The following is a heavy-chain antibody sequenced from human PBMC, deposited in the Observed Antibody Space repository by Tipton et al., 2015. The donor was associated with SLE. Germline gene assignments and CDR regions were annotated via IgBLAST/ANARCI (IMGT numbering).Heavy chain of an antibody. CDR2: IYTSGST. D-gene: IGHD2-15*01. V-gene: IGHV4-4*08. CDR1: GGSISSHY. J-gene: IGHJ3*02. CDR3: ARHEVVDALDI. Sequence: LRLSCTVSGGSISSHYWSWIRQPPGKGLEGIGYIYTSGSTNYNPSLKSRVTISVDTSKNQFSLKLSSVTAADTAADYCARHEVVDALDIGGQGTMVTVSA.